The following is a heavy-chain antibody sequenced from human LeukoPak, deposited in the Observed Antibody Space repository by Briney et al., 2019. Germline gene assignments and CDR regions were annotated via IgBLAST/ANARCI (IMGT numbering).Heavy chain of an antibody. D-gene: IGHD3-9*01. CDR3: ARGVRLRYFDWLLLYYYYMDV. CDR2: MNPNSGNT. Sequence: ASVKVPCKASGYTFTGYYINWVRQATGQGLEWMGWMNPNSGNTGYAQKFQGRVTMTRNTSISTAYMELSSLRSEDTAVYYCARGVRLRYFDWLLLYYYYMDVWGKGTTVTISS. J-gene: IGHJ6*03. CDR1: GYTFTGYY. V-gene: IGHV1-8*01.